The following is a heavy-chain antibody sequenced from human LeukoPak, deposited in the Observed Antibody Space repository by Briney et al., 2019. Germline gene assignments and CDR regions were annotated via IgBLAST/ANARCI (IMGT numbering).Heavy chain of an antibody. CDR2: IYYSGST. Sequence: SETLSLTCTVSGGFIGTYYWSWIRQPPGKGLEWIGYIYYSGSTNYNPSLESRVTISVDTSKNQFSLNLRSVTAADTAVYYCARGGYDFWSDYANWFDPWGQGALVTVSS. J-gene: IGHJ5*02. CDR1: GGFIGTYY. CDR3: ARGGYDFWSDYANWFDP. D-gene: IGHD3-3*01. V-gene: IGHV4-59*01.